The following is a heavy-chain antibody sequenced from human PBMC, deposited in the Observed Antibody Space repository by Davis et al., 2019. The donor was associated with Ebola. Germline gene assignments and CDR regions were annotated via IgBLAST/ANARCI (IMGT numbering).Heavy chain of an antibody. CDR3: ARDSGDFDY. J-gene: IGHJ4*02. V-gene: IGHV3-21*01. Sequence: GESLKISCVASGFTLSSYSMNWVRQAPGKGLEWVSFIGSSSSYIYYADSVKGRFSISRDNAKNSLYLQMNSLRAEDTAVYYCARDSGDFDYWGQGTQVTVSS. CDR2: IGSSSSYI. CDR1: GFTLSSYS. D-gene: IGHD7-27*01.